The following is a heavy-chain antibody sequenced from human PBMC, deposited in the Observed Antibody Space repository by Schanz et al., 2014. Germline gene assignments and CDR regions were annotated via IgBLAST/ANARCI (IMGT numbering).Heavy chain of an antibody. V-gene: IGHV1-2*04. CDR2: INPNTGGT. CDR3: ARDDRAYYYGMDV. D-gene: IGHD3-22*01. J-gene: IGHJ6*02. CDR1: GYTFTSDYY. Sequence: QVQLVQSGAEVKKPGASVKVSCKASGYTFTSDYYIHWVRQAPGQGLEWMGWINPNTGGTNFAQKFQGWVTVTRDTSISTVYMELSRVTYEDTAVYYCARDDRAYYYGMDVWGQGTTVTVSS.